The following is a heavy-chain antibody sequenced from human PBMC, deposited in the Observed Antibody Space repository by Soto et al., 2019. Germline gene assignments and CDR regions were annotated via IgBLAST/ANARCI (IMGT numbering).Heavy chain of an antibody. D-gene: IGHD1-1*01. Sequence: EASVKVSCKASGYTFTGYYIHWVRQAPGQGLEWMGWINPTSGGTNSAPKFQGRFTISRDTSKTTLYLQMNSLRGDDTAMYFCAREPPDTTLAIDLWGQGTMVTVSS. CDR3: AREPPDTTLAIDL. CDR1: GYTFTGYY. J-gene: IGHJ3*01. CDR2: INPTSGGT. V-gene: IGHV1-2*02.